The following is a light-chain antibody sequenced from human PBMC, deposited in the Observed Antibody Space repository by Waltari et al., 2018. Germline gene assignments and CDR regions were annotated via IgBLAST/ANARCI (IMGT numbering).Light chain of an antibody. Sequence: EIVLTQSPGTLSLSPGERATLSCRASQSISNYLGCYQHKPGQAPSLLIYDAFRRPTGIPARFSGSGSGTDFTLTISSLEPEDFAIYYCQQRDNWPPGLTFGGGTKVEIK. J-gene: IGKJ4*01. CDR1: QSISNY. V-gene: IGKV3-11*01. CDR2: DAF. CDR3: QQRDNWPPGLT.